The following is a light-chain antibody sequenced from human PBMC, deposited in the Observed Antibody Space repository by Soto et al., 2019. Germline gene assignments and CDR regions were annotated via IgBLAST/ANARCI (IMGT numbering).Light chain of an antibody. J-gene: IGLJ1*01. CDR1: SSDVGGYNY. Sequence: TISCTGTSSDVGGYNYVSWYQQHPGKAPKLMIYEVSKRPSGVPDRFSGSKSGNTASLTVSGLQAEDEADYYCSSYAGSNNFVFGTGTKVTVL. V-gene: IGLV2-8*01. CDR3: SSYAGSNNFV. CDR2: EVS.